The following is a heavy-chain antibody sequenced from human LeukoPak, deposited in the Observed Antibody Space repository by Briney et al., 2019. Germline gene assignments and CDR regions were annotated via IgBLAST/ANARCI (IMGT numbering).Heavy chain of an antibody. CDR2: ISSSSSTI. Sequence: AGGSLRLSCAASGFTFSSYSMNWVRQAPGKGLEWVSYISSSSSTIYYADSVKGRFTISRDNAKNSLYLQMNSLRAEDTAVYYCARGALRYGDYDYGMDVWGQGTTVTVSS. CDR1: GFTFSSYS. J-gene: IGHJ6*02. CDR3: ARGALRYGDYDYGMDV. D-gene: IGHD4-17*01. V-gene: IGHV3-48*04.